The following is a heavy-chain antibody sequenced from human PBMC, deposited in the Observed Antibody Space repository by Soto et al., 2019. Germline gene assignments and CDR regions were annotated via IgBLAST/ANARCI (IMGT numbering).Heavy chain of an antibody. CDR1: GFTFSNFG. J-gene: IGHJ4*02. V-gene: IGHV3-30*04. CDR2: TSYDGKNK. Sequence: GGSLRRSCGASGFTFSNFGMHWVGQAPGKGLEWVAATSYDGKNKDHADSVKGRFTISRDNSKNTLYLQMNSLRHEDTAVYFCARERAIAATGIFYYWGQGTLVTVSS. CDR3: ARERAIAATGIFYY. D-gene: IGHD6-13*01.